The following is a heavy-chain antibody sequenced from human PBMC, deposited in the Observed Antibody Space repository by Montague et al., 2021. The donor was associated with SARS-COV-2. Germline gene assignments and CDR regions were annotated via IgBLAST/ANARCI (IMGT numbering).Heavy chain of an antibody. D-gene: IGHD1-20*01. V-gene: IGHV4-59*13. J-gene: IGHJ5*02. Sequence: SETLSLTCSVSGGSISSYYWSWIRQSPGKGLEWIGYIFHSGITDYNPSLKSRVTISADMSKNQFSLQLNSVTAADSAVYYCARTEYNWSDWFDPWGQGTLVTVSS. CDR3: ARTEYNWSDWFDP. CDR2: IFHSGIT. CDR1: GGSISSYY.